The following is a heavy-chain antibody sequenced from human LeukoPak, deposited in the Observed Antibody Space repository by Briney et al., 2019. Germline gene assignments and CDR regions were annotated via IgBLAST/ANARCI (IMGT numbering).Heavy chain of an antibody. CDR1: GASISSYY. V-gene: IGHV4-4*07. Sequence: SETLSLTCTVSGASISSYYWSWIRQPAGKGLEWIGRGSTSGSTNYNPSLKSRVTMSVETSKNQFSLKLSSVTAADTAVYYCARQKGGVAGLKYYFDFWGQGTLVTVSS. D-gene: IGHD6-19*01. CDR3: ARQKGGVAGLKYYFDF. J-gene: IGHJ4*02. CDR2: GSTSGST.